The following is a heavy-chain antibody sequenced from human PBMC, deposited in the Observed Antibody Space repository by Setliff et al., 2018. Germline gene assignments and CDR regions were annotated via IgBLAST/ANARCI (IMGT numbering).Heavy chain of an antibody. CDR1: GGILNSFS. Sequence: GASVKVSCKASGGILNSFSITWVRQAPGQGLEWMGRIIPLFETTNYVEKFQGRVTITADKSTSTAYMELSRLTSEDTAVYYCALEYSNSSPTVYYYVDVWGKGTTVTVSS. D-gene: IGHD6-6*01. CDR2: IIPLFETT. CDR3: ALEYSNSSPTVYYYVDV. J-gene: IGHJ6*03. V-gene: IGHV1-69*06.